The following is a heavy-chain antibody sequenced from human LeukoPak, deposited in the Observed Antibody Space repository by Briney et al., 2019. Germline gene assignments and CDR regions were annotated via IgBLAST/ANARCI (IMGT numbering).Heavy chain of an antibody. V-gene: IGHV4-59*08. Sequence: SETLPLTCTVSGGSISSYYWSWIRQPPGKGLEWIGYIYYSGSTNYNPSLKSRVTISVDTSKNQFSLKLSSVTAADTAVYYCARRRGYDWFDPWGQGTLVTVSS. CDR1: GGSISSYY. CDR2: IYYSGST. CDR3: ARRRGYDWFDP. J-gene: IGHJ5*02. D-gene: IGHD5-12*01.